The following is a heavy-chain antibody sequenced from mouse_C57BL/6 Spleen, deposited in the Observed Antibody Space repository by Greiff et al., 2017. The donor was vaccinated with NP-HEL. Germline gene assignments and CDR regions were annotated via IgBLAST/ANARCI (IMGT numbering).Heavy chain of an antibody. Sequence: EVKLQESGGGLVQPKGSLKLSCAASGFSFNTYSMNWVRQAPGKGLEWVARIRSKSNNYATYYADSVKDRFTISRDDSESMLYLQMNNLKTEDTAMYYCVGGYDGFAYWGQGTLVTVSA. CDR2: IRSKSNNYAT. J-gene: IGHJ3*01. CDR3: VGGYDGFAY. D-gene: IGHD2-2*01. CDR1: GFSFNTYS. V-gene: IGHV10-1*01.